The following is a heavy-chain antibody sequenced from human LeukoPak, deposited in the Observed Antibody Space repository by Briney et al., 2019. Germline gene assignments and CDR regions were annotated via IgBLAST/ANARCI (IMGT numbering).Heavy chain of an antibody. V-gene: IGHV1-69*06. CDR2: IIPIFGTA. D-gene: IGHD6-13*01. CDR1: GGTFSSYA. CDR3: ARSSIIAAAGPYYFDY. Sequence: ASVKVSCKASGGTFSSYAISWVRQAPGQGLEWMGGIIPIFGTANYAQKFQGRVTITADKSTSTAYMELSSLRSEDTAVYCCARSSIIAAAGPYYFDYWGQGTLVTVSS. J-gene: IGHJ4*02.